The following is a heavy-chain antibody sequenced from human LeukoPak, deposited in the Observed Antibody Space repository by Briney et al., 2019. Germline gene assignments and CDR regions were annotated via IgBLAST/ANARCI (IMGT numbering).Heavy chain of an antibody. CDR3: AKGGSTGSAAAGDFDY. CDR1: GFTFDDYA. CDR2: ISGDGGST. Sequence: GGSLRLSCAASGFTFDDYAMHWVRQAPGKGLEWVSLISGDGGSTYYADSVKGRFTISRDNSKNSLYLQMNSLRTEDTALYYCAKGGSTGSAAAGDFDYWGQGTLVTVSS. J-gene: IGHJ4*02. D-gene: IGHD6-13*01. V-gene: IGHV3-43*02.